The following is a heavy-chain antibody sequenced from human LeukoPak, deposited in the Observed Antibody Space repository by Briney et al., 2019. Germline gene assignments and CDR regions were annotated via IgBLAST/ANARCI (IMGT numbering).Heavy chain of an antibody. CDR1: GGSISSYY. D-gene: IGHD4-17*01. CDR3: ARGGGYGDYNY. Sequence: PETLSLTCTVSGGSISSYYWSWIRQPPGKGLEWIGYIYYSGSTNYNPSLKSRVTISVDTSKNQFSLKLSSMTAADTAVYYCARGGGYGDYNYWGQGTLVTVSS. J-gene: IGHJ4*02. V-gene: IGHV4-59*08. CDR2: IYYSGST.